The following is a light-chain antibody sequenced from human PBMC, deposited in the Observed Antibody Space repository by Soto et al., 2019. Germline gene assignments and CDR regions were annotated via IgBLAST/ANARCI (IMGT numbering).Light chain of an antibody. J-gene: IGLJ2*01. CDR1: SSDIGAYNF. Sequence: QSALTQPASVPGSPGQSITISCTGTSSDIGAYNFVSWYQQHPGKAPKLMLYDVNIRPSGVSNRFSGSKSGNTASLTISGLQAEDEADYYCTSWTTSPTMVFGGGTKLTVL. V-gene: IGLV2-14*03. CDR3: TSWTTSPTMV. CDR2: DVN.